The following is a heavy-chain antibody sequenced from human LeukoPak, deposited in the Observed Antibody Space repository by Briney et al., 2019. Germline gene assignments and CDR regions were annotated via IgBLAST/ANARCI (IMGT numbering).Heavy chain of an antibody. CDR3: ARDRGYYDSSGYRPFDY. D-gene: IGHD3-22*01. V-gene: IGHV1-69*13. J-gene: IGHJ4*02. CDR2: IIPIFGTA. Sequence: ASVKVSCKASGGTFSSYAISWVRQPPGQGLEWMGGIIPIFGTANYAQKFQGRVTITADESTSTAYMELSSLRSEDTAVYYCARDRGYYDSSGYRPFDYWGQGSLVTVSS. CDR1: GGTFSSYA.